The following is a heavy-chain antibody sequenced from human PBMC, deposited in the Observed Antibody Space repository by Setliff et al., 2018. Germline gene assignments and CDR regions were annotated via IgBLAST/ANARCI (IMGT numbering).Heavy chain of an antibody. CDR2: IYHNGNT. D-gene: IGHD5-18*01. J-gene: IGHJ6*02. V-gene: IGHV4-59*01. CDR3: ARDRTAYSYGLDV. Sequence: PSETLSLTCTVSGGSIGPYFWSWIRQPPGKGLEWIGYIYHNGNTNFNPSLKSRVNMSVDTSKNQFVLNLKAVTAADTAVYYCARDRTAYSYGLDVWGQGATVTVSS. CDR1: GGSIGPYF.